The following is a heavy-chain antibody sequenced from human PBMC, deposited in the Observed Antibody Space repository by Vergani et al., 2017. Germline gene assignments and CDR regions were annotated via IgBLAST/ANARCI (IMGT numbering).Heavy chain of an antibody. D-gene: IGHD3-10*01. CDR3: ARHSLEPMVRGVISYYYYYGMYV. CDR1: GGSISSGDYY. CDR2: IYYSGST. Sequence: QVQLQESGPGLVKPSQTLSLTCTVSGGSISSGDYYWSWIRQPPGKGLEWIWYIYYSGSTYYNPSLNSRVTISLDTSKNQFSLKLSSVTAADTAVYYCARHSLEPMVRGVISYYYYYGMYVWSQGTTVTV. J-gene: IGHJ6*02. V-gene: IGHV4-30-4*08.